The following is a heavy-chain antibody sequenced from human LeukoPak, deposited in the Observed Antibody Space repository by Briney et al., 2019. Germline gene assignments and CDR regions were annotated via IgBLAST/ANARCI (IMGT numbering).Heavy chain of an antibody. CDR2: IWYDGSNK. Sequence: PGGSLRLSCAASGFTFSSYGMHWVRQAPGKGLEWVAVIWYDGSNKYYADSVKGRFTISRDNAKNSLYLQMNSLRDEDTAVFYCARVRVGYYFDYWGRGTLVTVSS. CDR3: ARVRVGYYFDY. J-gene: IGHJ4*02. V-gene: IGHV3-33*01. D-gene: IGHD6-13*01. CDR1: GFTFSSYG.